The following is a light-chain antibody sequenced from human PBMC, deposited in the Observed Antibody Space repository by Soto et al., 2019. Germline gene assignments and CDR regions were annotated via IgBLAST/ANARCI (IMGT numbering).Light chain of an antibody. V-gene: IGKV3-20*01. CDR1: QSVSSSY. CDR2: GAS. CDR3: QQYCSSFT. J-gene: IGKJ3*01. Sequence: EIVLTQSPGTLSLSPGERATLSCRASQSVSSSYLAWYQQKPGQAPRLLIYGASSRATGIPDRFSGSGSGTYFTLTISRLEPEDFAVYYCQQYCSSFTFGPGTKVDIK.